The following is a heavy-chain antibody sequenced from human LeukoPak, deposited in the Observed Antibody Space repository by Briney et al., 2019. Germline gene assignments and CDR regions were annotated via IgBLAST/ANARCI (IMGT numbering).Heavy chain of an antibody. CDR3: ARLGDSIGYYSPFDY. J-gene: IGHJ4*02. Sequence: SETLSLTCTVSGGSISSYYWSWIRQPPGKGLEWIGYIYYSGSTNYNPSLKSRVTISVDTSKNQFSLKLSSVTAADTAVYYCARLGDSIGYYSPFDYWGQGTLVTVSS. CDR2: IYYSGST. CDR1: GGSISSYY. V-gene: IGHV4-59*08. D-gene: IGHD3-22*01.